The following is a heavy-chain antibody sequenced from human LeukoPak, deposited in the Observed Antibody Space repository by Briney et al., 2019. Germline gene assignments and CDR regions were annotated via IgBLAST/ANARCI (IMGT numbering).Heavy chain of an antibody. CDR2: INPNSGGT. Sequence: ASVKVSCKVSGYTLTELSMHWVRQAPGQGLEWMGWINPNSGGTNYAQKFQGWVTMTRDTSISTAYMELSRLRSDDTAVYYCARARRDGYIDYYFDYWGQGTLVTVSS. D-gene: IGHD5-24*01. CDR1: GYTLTELS. J-gene: IGHJ4*02. CDR3: ARARRDGYIDYYFDY. V-gene: IGHV1-2*04.